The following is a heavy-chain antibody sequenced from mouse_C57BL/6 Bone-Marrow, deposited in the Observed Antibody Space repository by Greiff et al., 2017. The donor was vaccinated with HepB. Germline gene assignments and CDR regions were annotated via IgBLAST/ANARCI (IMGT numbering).Heavy chain of an antibody. Sequence: QVQLKQPGAELVKPGASVKVSCKASGYTFTSYWMHWVKQRPGQGLEWIGRIHPSDSDTNYNQKFKGKATLTVDKSSSTAYMQLSSLTSEDSAVYYCAIKNYSNGGFAYWGQGTLVTVSA. CDR1: GYTFTSYW. J-gene: IGHJ3*01. CDR3: AIKNYSNGGFAY. CDR2: IHPSDSDT. V-gene: IGHV1-74*01. D-gene: IGHD2-5*01.